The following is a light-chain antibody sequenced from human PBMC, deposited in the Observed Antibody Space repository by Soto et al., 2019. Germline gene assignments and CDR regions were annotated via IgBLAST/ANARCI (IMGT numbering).Light chain of an antibody. J-gene: IGLJ2*01. V-gene: IGLV2-8*01. CDR3: SSYAGSNRVV. CDR1: SSDVGGYNY. Sequence: QSALTQPPSASGSPGQSVTISCTGTSSDVGGYNYVSWYQQHPGKAPKLMIYEVSKRPSGVPDRFSGSKSGNTSSLTVSGLQGEEEADYYCSSYAGSNRVVFGGASQRTVL. CDR2: EVS.